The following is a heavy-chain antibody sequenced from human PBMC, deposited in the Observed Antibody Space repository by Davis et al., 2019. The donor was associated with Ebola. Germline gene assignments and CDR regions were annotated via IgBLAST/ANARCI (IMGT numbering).Heavy chain of an antibody. J-gene: IGHJ6*02. Sequence: AASVKVSCKASGGTFSSYAISWVRQAPGQGLEWMGRIIPILGIANYAQKFQGRVTITADKSTSTAYMELSSLRSEDTAVYYCARDPDNWNWSGYGMDVWGQGTTVTASS. D-gene: IGHD1-7*01. V-gene: IGHV1-69*04. CDR2: IIPILGIA. CDR3: ARDPDNWNWSGYGMDV. CDR1: GGTFSSYA.